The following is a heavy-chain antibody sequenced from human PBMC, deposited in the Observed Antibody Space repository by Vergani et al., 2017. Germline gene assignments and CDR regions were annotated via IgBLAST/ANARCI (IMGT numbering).Heavy chain of an antibody. Sequence: QVQLPQWGAGLLKPSETLSLTCAVYGGSFSGYYWSWIRQPPGKGLEWIGEINHSGSTNYNPSLKSRVTISVDTSKNQLSLSLSSVTAADTAVYYCVRRNNVVRETDYFDYWGQGILVTVSS. CDR1: GGSFSGYY. V-gene: IGHV4-34*01. CDR2: INHSGST. D-gene: IGHD3-10*01. J-gene: IGHJ4*02. CDR3: VRRNNVVRETDYFDY.